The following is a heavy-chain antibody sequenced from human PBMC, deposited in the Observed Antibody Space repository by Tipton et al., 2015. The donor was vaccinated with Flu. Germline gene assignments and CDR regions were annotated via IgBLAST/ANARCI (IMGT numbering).Heavy chain of an antibody. CDR2: IYYSGST. J-gene: IGHJ4*02. D-gene: IGHD4-23*01. CDR1: GGSISGYY. CDR3: ATEYRGGGNRYYFDY. Sequence: TLSLTCTVSGGSISGYYWTWIRQPPGKGLEWIGYIYYSGSTNYNPSLKSRVTISVDTSKNQFSLKLSSVTAADTAVYYCATEYRGGGNRYYFDYWGQGTLVTV. V-gene: IGHV4-59*01.